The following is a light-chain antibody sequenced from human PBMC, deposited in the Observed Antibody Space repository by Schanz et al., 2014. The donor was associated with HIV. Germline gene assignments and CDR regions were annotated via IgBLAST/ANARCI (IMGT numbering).Light chain of an antibody. CDR2: GAS. CDR3: QQYGSSPWT. V-gene: IGKV3-20*01. CDR1: QSVKSNF. J-gene: IGKJ1*01. Sequence: EIVLTQSPGTLSLSPGERGTLSCRASQSVKSNFIGWYQQKPGQAPRLLIFGASNRATGIPGRFSGGEFGTDFTLTISRLEPEDYAVYYGQQYGSSPWTCGQGTRVDVK.